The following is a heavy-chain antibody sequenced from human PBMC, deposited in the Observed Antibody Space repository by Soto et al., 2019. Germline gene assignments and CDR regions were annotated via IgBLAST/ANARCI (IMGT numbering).Heavy chain of an antibody. V-gene: IGHV4-34*01. D-gene: IGHD2-15*01. J-gene: IGHJ5*02. CDR2: INHIGST. CDR3: ASLYCSGGSCYVNWFDL. CDR1: GGAFSGYY. Sequence: ETLSLTCAVYGGAFSGYYWSWIRQPPGKGLEWIREINHIGSTNYNPSLKSRVTISVDTSKNQFSLKLSSVTAADTAVYYCASLYCSGGSCYVNWFDLWGQGTLVTGSS.